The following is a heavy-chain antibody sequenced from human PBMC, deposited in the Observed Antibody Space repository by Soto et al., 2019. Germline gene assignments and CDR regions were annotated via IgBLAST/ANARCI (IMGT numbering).Heavy chain of an antibody. CDR2: ISYDGSNK. V-gene: IGHV3-30-3*01. J-gene: IGHJ6*02. D-gene: IGHD6-13*01. CDR3: ARDRQLVRLYGIDV. CDR1: GFTFSSYA. Sequence: QVQLVESGGGVVEPGRSLRLSCAASGFTFSSYAMHWVRQAPGKGLEWVAVISYDGSNKYYADSVKGRFTICRDNSKNTLYLQMNSLRAEDTAVYYCARDRQLVRLYGIDVCGQGTTVTVSS.